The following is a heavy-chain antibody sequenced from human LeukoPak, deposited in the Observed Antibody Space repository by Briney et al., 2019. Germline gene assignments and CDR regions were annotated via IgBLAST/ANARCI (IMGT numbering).Heavy chain of an antibody. CDR1: GFTFSNYG. J-gene: IGHJ5*02. D-gene: IGHD1-26*01. CDR3: ARAPKFRLVGVPKGPFDP. CDR2: ITGSGGNT. V-gene: IGHV3-23*01. Sequence: RTGGSLRLSCAASGFTFSNYGMNWVRQAPGKGLEWVSGITGSGGNTYYADSVKGRFTISRDNSKNTMYLQMNSLRAEDTAVYYCARAPKFRLVGVPKGPFDPWGQGTLVTVSS.